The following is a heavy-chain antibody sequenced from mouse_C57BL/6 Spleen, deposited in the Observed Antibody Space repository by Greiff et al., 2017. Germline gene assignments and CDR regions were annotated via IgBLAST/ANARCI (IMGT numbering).Heavy chain of an antibody. CDR1: GYSFTGYY. D-gene: IGHD2-10*02. J-gene: IGHJ2*01. Sequence: EVMLVESGPELVKPGASVKISCKASGYSFTGYYMNWVKQSPEKSLEWIGEINPSTGGTTYNQKFKAKATLTVDKSSSTAYMQLKSLTSEDSAVYYCARIYPRNYYFDYWGQGTTLTVSS. CDR2: INPSTGGT. CDR3: ARIYPRNYYFDY. V-gene: IGHV1-42*01.